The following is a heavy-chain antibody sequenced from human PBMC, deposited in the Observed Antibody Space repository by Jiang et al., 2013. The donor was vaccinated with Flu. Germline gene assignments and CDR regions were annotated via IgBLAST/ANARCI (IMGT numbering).Heavy chain of an antibody. CDR2: INHSGST. CDR3: ARGQHVLRFLGWSRPYYYYGMDV. V-gene: IGHV4-34*01. J-gene: IGHJ6*02. D-gene: IGHD3-3*01. Sequence: SLTCAVYGGSFSGYYWSWIRQPPGKGLEWIGEINHSGSTNYNPSLKSRVTISVDTSKNQFSLKLSSVTAADTAVYYCARGQHVLRFLGWSRPYYYYGMDVWGQGTTVTVSS. CDR1: GGSFSGYY.